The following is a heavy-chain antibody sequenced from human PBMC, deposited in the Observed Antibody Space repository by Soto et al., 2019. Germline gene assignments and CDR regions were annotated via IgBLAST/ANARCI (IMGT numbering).Heavy chain of an antibody. V-gene: IGHV3-23*01. Sequence: VWSLRLSCAASGFTFSSYAMNWVRQAPGKGLEWVSAISGSGGSTYYADSVKGRFTISRDNSKNTLYLQMNSLRAEDTAVYYCAKDIHSGSYSRYYFDYWGLGTLVTVSS. CDR1: GFTFSSYA. CDR3: AKDIHSGSYSRYYFDY. CDR2: ISGSGGST. J-gene: IGHJ4*02. D-gene: IGHD1-26*01.